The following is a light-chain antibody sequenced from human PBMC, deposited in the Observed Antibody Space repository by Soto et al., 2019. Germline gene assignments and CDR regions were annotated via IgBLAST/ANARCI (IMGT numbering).Light chain of an antibody. CDR2: EVS. Sequence: QSGLTQPASVSGSAGQSITISCTGTSSDVGGYNYVSWYQQHPGKAPKLMIYEVSNRPSGVSNRFSGSKSGNTASLTISGLQAEDETDYYCSSYTSSGTLVFGTGIKVTVL. CDR1: SSDVGGYNY. J-gene: IGLJ1*01. CDR3: SSYTSSGTLV. V-gene: IGLV2-14*01.